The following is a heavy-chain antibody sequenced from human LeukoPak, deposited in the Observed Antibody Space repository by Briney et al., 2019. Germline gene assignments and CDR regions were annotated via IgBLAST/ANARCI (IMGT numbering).Heavy chain of an antibody. J-gene: IGHJ4*02. V-gene: IGHV3-30*18. CDR3: AKGAHKADY. CDR2: ISYDGSNK. Sequence: TGGSLRLSCAASGFTFCSYGMHWVRQAPGKGLEWVAVISYDGSNKYYADSVKGRFTTSRDNSKNTLYLQMNSLRAEDTAVYYCAKGAHKADYWGQGTLVTVSS. CDR1: GFTFCSYG.